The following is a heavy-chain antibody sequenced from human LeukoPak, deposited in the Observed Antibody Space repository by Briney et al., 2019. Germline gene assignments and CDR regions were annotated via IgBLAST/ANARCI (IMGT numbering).Heavy chain of an antibody. J-gene: IGHJ4*02. CDR1: GGSISSNY. CDR2: IHNSGST. Sequence: PSETLSLTCTVSGGSISSNYWSWIRQPPGKGLEWIGYIHNSGSTIYNPSLKSRVTISVDTSKNQFSLKLSSVTAADTAVYYCAGASRVRLDYWGQGTLVTVSS. V-gene: IGHV4-59*01. D-gene: IGHD4/OR15-4a*01. CDR3: AGASRVRLDY.